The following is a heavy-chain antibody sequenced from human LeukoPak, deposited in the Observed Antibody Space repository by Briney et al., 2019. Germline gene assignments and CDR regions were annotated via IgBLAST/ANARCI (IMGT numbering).Heavy chain of an antibody. CDR1: GFTFSSYA. CDR3: ARYESSGYAFDI. D-gene: IGHD3-22*01. Sequence: PGGSLRLSCAAPGFTFSSYAMHWVRQAPGKGLEWVAVISYDGSNKYYAASVKGRIPISRDNSKNTLYLQMNSLRAEDTAVYYCARYESSGYAFDIWGQATMVTVAS. J-gene: IGHJ3*02. CDR2: ISYDGSNK. V-gene: IGHV3-30-3*01.